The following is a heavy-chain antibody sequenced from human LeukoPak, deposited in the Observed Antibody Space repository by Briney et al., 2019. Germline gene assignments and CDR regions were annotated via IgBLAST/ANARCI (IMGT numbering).Heavy chain of an antibody. CDR1: GFIFSSYA. J-gene: IGHJ6*02. V-gene: IGHV3-64*01. CDR3: ARMDRSSQGYYYYGMDV. Sequence: GGSLRLSCAASGFIFSSYAMHWVRQAPGKGLEYVSGISSNGGSTYYANSVKGRFTISRDNSKNTLYLQMGSLRAEDMAVYYCARMDRSSQGYYYYGMDVWGQGTTVTVSS. CDR2: ISSNGGST. D-gene: IGHD6-13*01.